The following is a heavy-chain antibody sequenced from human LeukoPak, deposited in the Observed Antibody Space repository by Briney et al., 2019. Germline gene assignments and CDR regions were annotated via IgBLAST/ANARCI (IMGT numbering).Heavy chain of an antibody. CDR3: ARSRDSSGYYPFDY. CDR1: GYTFTSYF. J-gene: IGHJ4*02. D-gene: IGHD3-22*01. CDR2: INPSGGST. Sequence: GASVKFSCKASGYTFTSYFMHWVRQAPGQGLEWMGIINPSGGSTSYTQKFQGRLTMTKDTSTSTVYMELSSLRSEDTAVYYCARSRDSSGYYPFDYWGQGTLVTVSS. V-gene: IGHV1-46*01.